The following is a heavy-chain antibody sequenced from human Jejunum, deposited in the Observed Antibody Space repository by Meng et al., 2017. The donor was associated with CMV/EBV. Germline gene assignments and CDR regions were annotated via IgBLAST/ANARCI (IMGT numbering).Heavy chain of an antibody. Sequence: EGQLVESGGGLVQPGGSLTLSCAASGFTVGSKYMNWIRQAPGKGLQWVSVINADGGTHYADSVRGRFIISRDNSKNTVHLQMNSLTDEDTAVYYCGRDRGEGGFFDYWGQGTLVTVSS. CDR3: GRDRGEGGFFDY. J-gene: IGHJ4*01. CDR1: GFTVGSKY. CDR2: INADGGT. D-gene: IGHD3-16*01. V-gene: IGHV3-66*01.